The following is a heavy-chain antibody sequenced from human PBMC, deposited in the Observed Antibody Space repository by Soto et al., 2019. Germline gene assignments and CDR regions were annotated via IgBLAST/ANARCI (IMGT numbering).Heavy chain of an antibody. J-gene: IGHJ6*02. Sequence: EVQLVESGGGLVQPGGSLRLSCVASGFTFRTYCMDWVRQAPEKGLEWVANIKYDESEKYYVDSVKGRFTVSRDNARNSLFVQMNSLRAEDTAVYYCARVRTEIYYGMDVWGQGTTVTVSS. CDR3: ARVRTEIYYGMDV. V-gene: IGHV3-7*05. CDR2: IKYDESEK. CDR1: GFTFRTYC.